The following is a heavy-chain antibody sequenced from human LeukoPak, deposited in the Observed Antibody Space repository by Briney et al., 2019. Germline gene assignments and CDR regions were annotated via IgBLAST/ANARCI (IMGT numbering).Heavy chain of an antibody. CDR2: ISWNSGSI. Sequence: GGSLRLSCAASRFTFDDYAMHWVRQAPGKGLEWVSGISWNSGSIGYADSVKGRFTISRDNAKNSLYLQMYSLRAEDTALYYCAKGGWYRTGGWFDPWGQGTLVTVSS. CDR3: AKGGWYRTGGWFDP. CDR1: RFTFDDYA. D-gene: IGHD6-19*01. J-gene: IGHJ5*02. V-gene: IGHV3-9*01.